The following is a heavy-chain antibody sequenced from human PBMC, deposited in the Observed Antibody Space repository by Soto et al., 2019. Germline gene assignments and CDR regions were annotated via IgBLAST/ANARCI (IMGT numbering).Heavy chain of an antibody. CDR1: GGSISSSSYY. J-gene: IGHJ3*02. V-gene: IGHV4-39*01. CDR3: ARQALTRYCSGGSCYFVRDAFDI. Sequence: SETLSLTCTVSGGSISSSSYYWGWIRQPPGKGLEWIGSIYYSGSTYYNPSLKSRVTISVDTSKNQFSLKLSSVTAADTAVYYCARQALTRYCSGGSCYFVRDAFDIWGQGTMVTVSS. D-gene: IGHD2-15*01. CDR2: IYYSGST.